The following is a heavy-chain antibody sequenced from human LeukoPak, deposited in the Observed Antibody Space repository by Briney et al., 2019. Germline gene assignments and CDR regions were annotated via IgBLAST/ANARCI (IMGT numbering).Heavy chain of an antibody. D-gene: IGHD6-13*01. CDR3: AKSSWYEEYFQH. Sequence: PGGSLRLSCAASGFTFSSYAMSWVRHAPGKGLEWVSSISSSSSYIYYADSVKGRFTISRDNAKNSLYLQMNSLRAEDTAVYYCAKSSWYEEYFQHWGQGTLVTVSS. J-gene: IGHJ1*01. CDR1: GFTFSSYA. V-gene: IGHV3-21*01. CDR2: ISSSSSYI.